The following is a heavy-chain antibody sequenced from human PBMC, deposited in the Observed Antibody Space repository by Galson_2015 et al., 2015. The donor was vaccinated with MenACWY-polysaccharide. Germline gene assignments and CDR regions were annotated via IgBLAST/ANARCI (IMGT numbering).Heavy chain of an antibody. CDR3: ARRQCSGGSGSGISVDY. CDR1: GYTFTSYD. Sequence: SVKVSCKASGYTFTSYDINWVRQATGQGLEWMGWMNPNSGNTGYAQNFKGRVTMTRHTSISTAYMELSSLRSEDTAVYYCARRQCSGGSGSGISVDYGGQGALVTVAS. D-gene: IGHD2-15*01. J-gene: IGHJ4*02. V-gene: IGHV1-8*01. CDR2: MNPNSGNT.